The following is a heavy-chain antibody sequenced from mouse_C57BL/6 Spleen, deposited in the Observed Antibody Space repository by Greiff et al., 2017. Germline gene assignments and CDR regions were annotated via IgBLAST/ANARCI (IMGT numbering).Heavy chain of an antibody. J-gene: IGHJ1*03. CDR2: INPSNGGT. D-gene: IGHD1-1*01. V-gene: IGHV1-53*01. CDR3: ARYGSSYGYFDV. Sequence: VKLQQPGTELVKPGASVKLSCKASGYTFTSYWMHWVKQRPGQGLEWIGNINPSNGGTNYNEKFKSKATLTVDKSSSTAYMQLSSLTSEDSAVYYCARYGSSYGYFDVWGTGTTVTVSS. CDR1: GYTFTSYW.